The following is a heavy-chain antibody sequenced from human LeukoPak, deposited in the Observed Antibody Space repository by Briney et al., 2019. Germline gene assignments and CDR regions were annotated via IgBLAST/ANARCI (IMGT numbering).Heavy chain of an antibody. D-gene: IGHD4-11*01. Sequence: GGSLRLSCAASGFTFSSYSMNCVRQAPGKGLEWVSSISSSSSYIYYADSVKGRFTISRDNAKNSLYLQMNSLRAEDTAMYYCARGASNYGNWEVAYWGQGTLVTVSS. V-gene: IGHV3-21*06. CDR3: ARGASNYGNWEVAY. CDR2: ISSSSSYI. CDR1: GFTFSSYS. J-gene: IGHJ4*02.